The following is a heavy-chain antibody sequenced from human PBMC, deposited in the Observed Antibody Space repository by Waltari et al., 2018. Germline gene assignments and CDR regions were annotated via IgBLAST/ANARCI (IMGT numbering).Heavy chain of an antibody. CDR2: TRNKANSYTT. CDR1: GFTFSDHY. Sequence: EVQLVESGGGLVQPGGSLRLSCAASGFTFSDHYMDWVRQAPGKGLEWVGRTRNKANSYTTEYAAAVKGRFTISRDDSKNALYLQMNSLKTEDTAVYYCVQGGANLDFDYWGQGTLVTVSS. D-gene: IGHD3-16*01. CDR3: VQGGANLDFDY. V-gene: IGHV3-72*01. J-gene: IGHJ4*02.